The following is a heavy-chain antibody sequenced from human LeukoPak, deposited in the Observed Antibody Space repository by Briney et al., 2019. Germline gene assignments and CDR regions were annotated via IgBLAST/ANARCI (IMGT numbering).Heavy chain of an antibody. CDR3: ARTRSKVGTPTFDY. J-gene: IGHJ4*02. Sequence: GGSLRLSCAASGFTFSDYSMNWVRQAPGKGLEWVSYINSGSSTIFYVDSVEGRFTISRDNAKNSLYLQMNSLRDEDTAVYHCARTRSKVGTPTFDYWGQGTLVTVSS. D-gene: IGHD4-23*01. V-gene: IGHV3-48*02. CDR2: INSGSSTI. CDR1: GFTFSDYS.